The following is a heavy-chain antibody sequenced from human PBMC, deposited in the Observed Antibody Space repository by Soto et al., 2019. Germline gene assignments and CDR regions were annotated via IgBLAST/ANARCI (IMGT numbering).Heavy chain of an antibody. CDR3: AREYNWNSIYYGMDV. D-gene: IGHD1-7*01. CDR1: GGTFSSYA. J-gene: IGHJ6*02. V-gene: IGHV1-69*01. Sequence: QVQLVQSGAEVKKPGSSVKVFCKVSGGTFSSYAISWVRQAPGQGLEWMGGIIPIFGTANYAQKFQGRVTITADESTSTAYMELSSLRSEDSAVYYCAREYNWNSIYYGMDVWGQGTTVTVSS. CDR2: IIPIFGTA.